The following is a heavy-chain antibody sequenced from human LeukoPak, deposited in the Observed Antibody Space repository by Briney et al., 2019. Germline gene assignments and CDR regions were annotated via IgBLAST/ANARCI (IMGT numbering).Heavy chain of an antibody. J-gene: IGHJ2*01. V-gene: IGHV4-39*07. Sequence: SETLSLTCTVSGGSIRSSSYYWGWIRQPPGKGLEWIGSIYYSGSTYYNPSLKSRVTISVDTSKNQFSLKLSSVTAADTAVYYCARAAWVDCGGDCYSDYWYFDLWGRGTLVTVSS. D-gene: IGHD2-21*02. CDR3: ARAAWVDCGGDCYSDYWYFDL. CDR2: IYYSGST. CDR1: GGSIRSSSYY.